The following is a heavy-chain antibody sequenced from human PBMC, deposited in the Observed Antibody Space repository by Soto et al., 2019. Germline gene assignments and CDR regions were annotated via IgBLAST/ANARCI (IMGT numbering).Heavy chain of an antibody. CDR2: IYNSGTA. J-gene: IGHJ4*02. D-gene: IGHD5-18*01. CDR3: ARHGAIYSNSWYDFDY. CDR1: GGSISSSIYY. V-gene: IGHV4-61*05. Sequence: SETLSLTCTVSGGSISSSIYYWGWIRQPPGKGLEWIGFIYNSGTANYNPSLKSRVTISVDMSQNQFSLKLTSVTAADTAVYYCARHGAIYSNSWYDFDYWGQGTLVTVSS.